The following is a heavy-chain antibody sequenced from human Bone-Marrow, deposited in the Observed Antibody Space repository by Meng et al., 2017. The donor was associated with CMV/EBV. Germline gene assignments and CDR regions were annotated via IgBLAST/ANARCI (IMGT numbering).Heavy chain of an antibody. CDR3: ARKGSGYQRSRGPQRYYYYGMDV. Sequence: GESLKISCKGSGYSFTSYWIGWVRQMPGKGLEWMGIIYPGDSDTRYSPSFQGQVTISADKSISTAYLQWSSLKASDTAMYYCARKGSGYQRSRGPQRYYYYGMDVWGQGTTVTVSS. J-gene: IGHJ6*02. D-gene: IGHD3-22*01. CDR1: GYSFTSYW. CDR2: IYPGDSDT. V-gene: IGHV5-51*01.